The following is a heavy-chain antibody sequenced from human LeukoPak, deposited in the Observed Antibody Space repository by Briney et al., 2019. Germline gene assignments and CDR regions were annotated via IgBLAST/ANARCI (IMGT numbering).Heavy chain of an antibody. V-gene: IGHV3-21*05. CDR2: IGLGSGFV. CDR1: GFTFTDYS. D-gene: IGHD1-20*01. CDR3: ARDYKWAFDY. J-gene: IGHJ4*02. Sequence: GGSLRLSCATSGFTFTDYSMTWVRQAPGRGPEWISYIGLGSGFVSYSDSVKGRFTISRDTARNSVDLHMSSLRAEDTAVYFCARDYKWAFDYWGQGALVTVSS.